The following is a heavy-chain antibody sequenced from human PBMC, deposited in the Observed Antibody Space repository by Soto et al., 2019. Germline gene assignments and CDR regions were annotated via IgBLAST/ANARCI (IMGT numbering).Heavy chain of an antibody. V-gene: IGHV4-31*03. CDR1: GGSISSGGYY. Sequence: VXXQESGPGLVKPSQTLSLTCTVSGGSISSGGYYWSWIRQHPGKGLEWIGYIYYSGSTYYNPSPKSRVTLSVETSKNQFSLKRSSVTAADTAVYYCAREAAGILNWFDPWGQGTLVTVSS. J-gene: IGHJ5*02. CDR3: AREAAGILNWFDP. D-gene: IGHD6-25*01. CDR2: IYYSGST.